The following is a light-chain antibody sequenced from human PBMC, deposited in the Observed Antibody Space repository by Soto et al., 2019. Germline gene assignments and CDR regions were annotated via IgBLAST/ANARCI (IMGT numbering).Light chain of an antibody. CDR2: EVS. V-gene: IGLV2-14*01. CDR1: SSDIGGYNY. Sequence: QSVLTQPASVSGSPGQSITISCAGTSSDIGGYNYVSWYQQHPGKAPKVMIYEVSNRPSGVSNRFSGSKSGNTASLTISGLQAEDEADYYCCSYAGSYTYVFGTGTKVTVL. J-gene: IGLJ1*01. CDR3: CSYAGSYTYV.